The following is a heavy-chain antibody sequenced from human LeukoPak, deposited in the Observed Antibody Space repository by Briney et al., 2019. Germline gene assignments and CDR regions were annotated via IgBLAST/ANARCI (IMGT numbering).Heavy chain of an antibody. CDR3: ARFGSGWHYFDY. V-gene: IGHV4-34*01. D-gene: IGHD6-19*01. Sequence: SETLSLTCAVYGGSFSGYYWSWIRQPPGKGLEWIGEINHSGSTNYNPSLKSRVTISVDTSKDQFFLKLSSVTAADTAVYYCARFGSGWHYFDYWGQGTLVTVSS. J-gene: IGHJ4*02. CDR2: INHSGST. CDR1: GGSFSGYY.